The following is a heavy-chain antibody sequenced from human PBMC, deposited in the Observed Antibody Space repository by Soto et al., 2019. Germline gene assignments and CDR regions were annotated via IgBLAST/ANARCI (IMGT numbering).Heavy chain of an antibody. J-gene: IGHJ5*02. V-gene: IGHV3-74*01. D-gene: IGHD3-9*01. CDR2: VNSDGSTT. Sequence: EVQLVESGGGLVQPGGSMRLSCAASGFIFNNYWMHWVRQVPGKGLVWVSRVNSDGSTTNYADSVKGRFTISRDNAKNTLFLQMNSLRVEDTDVYYCARGQYYDVSTGYSTFDPWGQGVPVTVAS. CDR3: ARGQYYDVSTGYSTFDP. CDR1: GFIFNNYW.